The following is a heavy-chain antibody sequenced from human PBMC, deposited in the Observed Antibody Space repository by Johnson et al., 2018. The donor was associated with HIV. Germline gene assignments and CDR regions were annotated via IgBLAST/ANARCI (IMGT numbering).Heavy chain of an antibody. J-gene: IGHJ3*02. CDR2: ISYDGSNK. V-gene: IGHV3-30*03. CDR3: AREVDGFDI. Sequence: QVQLVESGGGVVQPGRSLRLSCAASGFTFSSYGMPWVRQAPGKGLEWVAVISYDGSNKYYADSAKGRFTISRDNSKNTLYLQMNSLRAEDTAVYYCAREVDGFDIWGQGTMVTVSS. CDR1: GFTFSSYG.